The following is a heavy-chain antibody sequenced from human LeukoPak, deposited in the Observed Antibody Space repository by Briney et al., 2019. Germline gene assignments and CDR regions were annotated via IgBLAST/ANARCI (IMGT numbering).Heavy chain of an antibody. V-gene: IGHV5-51*01. CDR1: GYSFNSYW. CDR3: ARESSGYYPHY. D-gene: IGHD3-22*01. Sequence: HGESLKISCKGSGYSFNSYWIGWVRQMPGKGLEWMGIIYPGDSDIRYNPSFQGQVTISADKSISTAYLQWSSLKASDTAMYYCARESSGYYPHYWGQGTLVTVSS. CDR2: IYPGDSDI. J-gene: IGHJ4*02.